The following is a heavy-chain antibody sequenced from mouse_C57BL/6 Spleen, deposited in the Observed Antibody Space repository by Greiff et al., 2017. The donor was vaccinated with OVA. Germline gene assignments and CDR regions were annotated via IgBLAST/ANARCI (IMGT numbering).Heavy chain of an antibody. J-gene: IGHJ4*01. CDR1: GYTFTSYW. CDR3: ARLNHYGSSCEEFYAMDY. D-gene: IGHD1-1*01. Sequence: VKLMESGAELAKPGASVKLSCKASGYTFTSYWMHWVKQRPGQGLEWIGYINPSSGYTKYNQKFKDKATLTADKSSSTAYMQLSSLTYEDSAVYYCARLNHYGSSCEEFYAMDYWGQGTSVTVSS. CDR2: INPSSGYT. V-gene: IGHV1-7*01.